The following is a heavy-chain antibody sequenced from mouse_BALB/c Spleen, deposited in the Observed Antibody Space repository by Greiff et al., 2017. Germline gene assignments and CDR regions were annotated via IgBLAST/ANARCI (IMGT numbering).Heavy chain of an antibody. CDR2: IAPGSGST. CDR3: ARYFMYDAMDY. Sequence: DLVKPGASVKLSCKASGYTFTSYWINWIKQRPGQGLEWIGRIAPGSGSTYYNEMFKGKATLTVDTSSSTAYIQLRSLSSEDSAVYVCARYFMYDAMDYWGQGTSVTVAS. V-gene: IGHV1S41*01. D-gene: IGHD1-1*01. CDR1: GYTFTSYW. J-gene: IGHJ4*01.